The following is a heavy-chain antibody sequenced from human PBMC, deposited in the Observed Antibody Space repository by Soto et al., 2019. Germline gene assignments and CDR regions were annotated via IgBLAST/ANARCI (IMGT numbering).Heavy chain of an antibody. J-gene: IGHJ6*02. CDR3: ARPLYSYGPMDV. CDR2: IYYSGST. V-gene: IGHV4-61*01. CDR1: GGFVSSVSYY. D-gene: IGHD5-18*01. Sequence: SETLCLTWTVSGGFVSSVSYYWSWIRQPPGKGLEWIGYIYYSGSTNYNPSLKSRVTISVDTSKNQFSLKLSSVTAADTAVYYCARPLYSYGPMDVWGQGTTVTVSS.